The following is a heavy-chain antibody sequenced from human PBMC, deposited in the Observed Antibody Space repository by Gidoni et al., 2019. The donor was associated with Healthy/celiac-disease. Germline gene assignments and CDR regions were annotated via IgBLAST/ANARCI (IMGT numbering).Heavy chain of an antibody. J-gene: IGHJ4*02. V-gene: IGHV5-51*01. CDR2: IYPGDSDT. D-gene: IGHD3-22*01. CDR1: GYSFTSYY. CDR3: ARHDYYDTSGPDY. Sequence: EVQLVQSGAEVKKPGESLRISCEGSGYSFTSYYLAWGRPLPGKGLEWMGIIYPGDSDTKYSPSFQGQVTISADKSINTAYLQWSSLKASDTAMYFCARHDYYDTSGPDYWGQGTLVTVSS.